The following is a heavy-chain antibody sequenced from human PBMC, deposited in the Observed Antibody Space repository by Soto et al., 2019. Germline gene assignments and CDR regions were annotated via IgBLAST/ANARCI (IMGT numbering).Heavy chain of an antibody. V-gene: IGHV1-3*01. J-gene: IGHJ4*02. CDR3: ARARYFYDSSGLDY. D-gene: IGHD3-22*01. CDR1: GYTFTSYA. CDR2: INAGNGNT. Sequence: ASVKVSCKASGYTFTSYAMHWVRQAPGQRLEWMGWINAGNGNTKYSQKFQGRVTITRDTSASTAYMELSSLRSEDTAAYYCARARYFYDSSGLDYWGQGALVTVSS.